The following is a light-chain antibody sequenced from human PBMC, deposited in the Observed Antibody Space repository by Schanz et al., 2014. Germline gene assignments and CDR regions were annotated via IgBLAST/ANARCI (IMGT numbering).Light chain of an antibody. Sequence: QSALTQPPSASGSPGQSVTISCTGTSSDIGRYDYASWYQQHPGRAPKLMIYEVTERPSGVPDRFSGSKSGNTASLTVSGLQADDEADYYCTSYAGSNTFVFGGGTKLTVL. J-gene: IGLJ2*01. V-gene: IGLV2-8*01. CDR2: EVT. CDR3: TSYAGSNTFV. CDR1: SSDIGRYDY.